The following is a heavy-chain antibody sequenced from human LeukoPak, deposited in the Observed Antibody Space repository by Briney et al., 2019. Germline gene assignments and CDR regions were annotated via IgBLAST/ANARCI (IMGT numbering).Heavy chain of an antibody. V-gene: IGHV3-30*02. CDR1: GFTFSSYG. J-gene: IGHJ4*02. CDR2: IRYDGSNK. CDR3: ARQYSYGHDY. Sequence: GGSLRLSCAASGFTFSSYGMHWVRQAPGKGLEWVAFIRYDGSNKYYADSVKGRFTISRDNSKNTLYLQMNSLTAEDTAVYYCARQYSYGHDYWGQGTLVTVSS. D-gene: IGHD5-18*01.